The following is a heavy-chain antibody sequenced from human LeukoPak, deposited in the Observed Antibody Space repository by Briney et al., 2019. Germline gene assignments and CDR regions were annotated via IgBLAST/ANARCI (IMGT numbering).Heavy chain of an antibody. CDR2: THYSGST. CDR1: GDSISSGGYY. V-gene: IGHV4-31*03. CDR3: ATSGDNSAHYLGRFNY. D-gene: IGHD3-22*01. J-gene: IGHJ4*02. Sequence: SETLSLTCTVSGDSISSGGYYWSWIRQHPGKGLEWIGHTHYSGSTYYNPSLKSRVTISVDTSKNQFSLKLSSVTAADTAVYYCATSGDNSAHYLGRFNYWGQGTLVSVSS.